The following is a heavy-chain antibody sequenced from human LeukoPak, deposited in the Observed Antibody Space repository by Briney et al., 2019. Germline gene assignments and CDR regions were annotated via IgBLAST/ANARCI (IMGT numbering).Heavy chain of an antibody. CDR1: GFTFSNYI. CDR2: ISSSSSPI. Sequence: PGGSLRLSCAASGFTFSNYIMNWVRQAPGKGLEWLSYISSSSSPIYYADSVKGRFTISRDNAKNSLYLQINSLRDEDTGVYYCARVNSNDVRSFDDWGQGTLVTVSS. CDR3: ARVNSNDVRSFDD. V-gene: IGHV3-48*02. J-gene: IGHJ4*02. D-gene: IGHD1-20*01.